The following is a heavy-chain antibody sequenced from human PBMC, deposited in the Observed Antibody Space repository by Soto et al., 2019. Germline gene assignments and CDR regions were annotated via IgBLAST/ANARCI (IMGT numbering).Heavy chain of an antibody. CDR1: GFTFSSYG. V-gene: IGHV3-30*18. D-gene: IGHD2-2*01. CDR3: AKDGCSSTSCYGDYYYYGMDV. Sequence: QVQLVESGGGVVQPGRSLRLSCAASGFTFSSYGMHWVRQAPGKGLEWVAVISYDGSNKYYADSLKGRFTISRDNSNNTLDLQMYSLRAEDTAVYYCAKDGCSSTSCYGDYYYYGMDVWGQVTTVTVSS. J-gene: IGHJ6*02. CDR2: ISYDGSNK.